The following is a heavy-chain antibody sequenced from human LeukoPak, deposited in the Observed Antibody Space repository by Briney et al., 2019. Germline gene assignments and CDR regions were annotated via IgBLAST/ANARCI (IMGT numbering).Heavy chain of an antibody. V-gene: IGHV3-74*01. Sequence: GGSLTLSCAASGFTFSSYWMHWVRQAPGKGLVWVSRINKDGSSTTYADSVKGRFTISRDNAENTLYLQLSSLRGEDTAVYYCARPKDSGDSVVAFDSWGQGTLVTVSS. J-gene: IGHJ4*02. CDR3: ARPKDSGDSVVAFDS. CDR1: GFTFSSYW. CDR2: INKDGSST. D-gene: IGHD4-17*01.